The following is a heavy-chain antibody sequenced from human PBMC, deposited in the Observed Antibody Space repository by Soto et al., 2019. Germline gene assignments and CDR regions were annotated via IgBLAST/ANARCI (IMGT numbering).Heavy chain of an antibody. CDR3: ARVHRYYDFWSGYSNWFDP. CDR2: IIPIFGTA. D-gene: IGHD3-3*01. V-gene: IGHV1-69*13. J-gene: IGHJ5*02. CDR1: GGTFSSYA. Sequence: SVKVSCKASGGTFSSYAISWVRQAPGQGLEWMGGIIPIFGTANYAQKFQGRVTITADESTSTAYMELSSLRSEDTAVYYCARVHRYYDFWSGYSNWFDPWGQGTLVTVSS.